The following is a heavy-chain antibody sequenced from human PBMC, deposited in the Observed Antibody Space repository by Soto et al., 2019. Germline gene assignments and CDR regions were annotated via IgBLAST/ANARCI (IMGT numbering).Heavy chain of an antibody. CDR2: ISGSGGGT. CDR1: GFTFSSYA. D-gene: IGHD3-10*01. J-gene: IGHJ3*02. Sequence: EVQLLDSGGGLVQPGGSLRLSCAASGFTFSSYAMSWVRQAPGKGLEWVSSISGSGGGTYYADSVKGRFTISRDNSKNTLYLQVNSLRAEDTAVFYCAKSRGSGTYFNPSDAFDIWGQGTMVTVSS. CDR3: AKSRGSGTYFNPSDAFDI. V-gene: IGHV3-23*01.